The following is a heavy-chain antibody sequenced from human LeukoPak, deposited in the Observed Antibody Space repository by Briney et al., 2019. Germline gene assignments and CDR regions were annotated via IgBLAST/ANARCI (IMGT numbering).Heavy chain of an antibody. Sequence: PSETQSLICTVSGGSISSYYGSWIRKPPEKGLEWIGYIYYSGSNNYNPSLKSRVTISVDTSKNQSALKLSSMTAADAAVYYCARYSGSYSFDYWGQGTLVTVSS. V-gene: IGHV4-59*13. CDR1: GGSISSYY. CDR3: ARYSGSYSFDY. J-gene: IGHJ4*02. D-gene: IGHD1-26*01. CDR2: IYYSGSN.